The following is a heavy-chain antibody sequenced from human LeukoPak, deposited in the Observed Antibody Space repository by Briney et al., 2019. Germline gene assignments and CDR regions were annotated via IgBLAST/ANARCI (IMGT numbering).Heavy chain of an antibody. J-gene: IGHJ4*02. V-gene: IGHV3-11*03. CDR2: ISSSGSYT. Sequence: PAGSLRLSCSASGFTFSDYYMSWMRQAPGQGLEWVSYISSSGSYTNYADSVKGRFTISRDNAKNSLYLQMNSLRAEDTAVYYWAAERGSYGVGTQWGQGTLVTVSS. CDR1: GFTFSDYY. D-gene: IGHD1-26*01. CDR3: AAERGSYGVGTQ.